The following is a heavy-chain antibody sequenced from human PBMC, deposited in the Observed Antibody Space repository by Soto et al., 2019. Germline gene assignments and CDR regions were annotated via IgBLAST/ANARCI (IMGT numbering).Heavy chain of an antibody. CDR1: EFTFSNFA. CDR3: AKDSGRGSADYYFDY. V-gene: IGHV3-30*18. J-gene: IGHJ4*02. Sequence: VQLVESGGGLVQPGGSLRLSCAASEFTFSNFAMHWVRQAPGKGLEWVAVISYDGDDKKFADSVKGRFTISRDNSKNTLFLQMNSLRPEDTAVYFCAKDSGRGSADYYFDYWGRGTLVTVSS. D-gene: IGHD3-10*01. CDR2: ISYDGDDK.